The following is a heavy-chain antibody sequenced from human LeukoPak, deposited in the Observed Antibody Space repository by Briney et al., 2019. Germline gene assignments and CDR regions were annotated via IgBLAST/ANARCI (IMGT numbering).Heavy chain of an antibody. V-gene: IGHV1-69*05. CDR3: ARNHDNTGYYDASFDY. CDR1: GGTFSNYA. Sequence: SVKVSCKASGGTFSNYAINWVWQAPGQGLDWMGGIIPMFATVNYAQKFQGRVTITTDESTNTAYMELSGLRSGDTAVYYCARNHDNTGYYDASFDYSGQGTLVTVSS. J-gene: IGHJ4*02. D-gene: IGHD3-22*01. CDR2: IIPMFATV.